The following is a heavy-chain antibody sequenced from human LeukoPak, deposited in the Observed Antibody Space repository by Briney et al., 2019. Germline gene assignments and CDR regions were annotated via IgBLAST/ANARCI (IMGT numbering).Heavy chain of an antibody. CDR3: AKDLLAGTNYYYGMDV. D-gene: IGHD6-19*01. CDR1: GFTFDDYA. Sequence: PGGSLRLSCAASGFTFDDYAMHWVRQAPGKGLEWVSGISWNSGSISYADSVKGRFTISRDNAKNSLYLQMNSLRAEDTALYYCAKDLLAGTNYYYGMDVWGPGTTVTVSS. J-gene: IGHJ6*02. CDR2: ISWNSGSI. V-gene: IGHV3-9*01.